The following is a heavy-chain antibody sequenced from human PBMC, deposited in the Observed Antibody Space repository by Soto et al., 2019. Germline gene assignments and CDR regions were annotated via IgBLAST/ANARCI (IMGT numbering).Heavy chain of an antibody. CDR3: ARDAQYYFDSSGYFN. V-gene: IGHV1-69*13. D-gene: IGHD3-22*01. J-gene: IGHJ4*02. Sequence: GASVKVSCKASGGTFSSYPISWVRQAPGQGLEWMGGLLPIFGTPNYAQKFQGRVTITADESTSTASMELNSLNSGDTAVYYCARDAQYYFDSSGYFNWGQGTLVTVSS. CDR2: LLPIFGTP. CDR1: GGTFSSYP.